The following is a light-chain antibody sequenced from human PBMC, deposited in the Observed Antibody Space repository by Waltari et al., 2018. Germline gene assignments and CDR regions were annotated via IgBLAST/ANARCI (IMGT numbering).Light chain of an antibody. CDR2: DVS. CDR1: QDIITY. Sequence: DIQMTQSPSSLSASVGARVNIPGQATQDIITYLNWYQQKPGKAPKLLIYDVSNLEKGVPSRFSGGGSGTDFSFTISSLQSEDIATYYCKQYEDVPYTFGQGTKLRIK. CDR3: KQYEDVPYT. J-gene: IGKJ2*01. V-gene: IGKV1-33*01.